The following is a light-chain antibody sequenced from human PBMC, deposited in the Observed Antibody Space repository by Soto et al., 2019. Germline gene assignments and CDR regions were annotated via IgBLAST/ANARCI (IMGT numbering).Light chain of an antibody. CDR3: CSYAGSYV. Sequence: QSALTQPRSVSGSPGQSVTISCTGTSSDVGGYNYVSWYQQHPGKAPKLMIYDVSKRPSGVPDRFSGSKSGNTASLTISGLQAEEEADYYCCSYAGSYVVGTGTKVTVV. V-gene: IGLV2-11*01. CDR1: SSDVGGYNY. J-gene: IGLJ1*01. CDR2: DVS.